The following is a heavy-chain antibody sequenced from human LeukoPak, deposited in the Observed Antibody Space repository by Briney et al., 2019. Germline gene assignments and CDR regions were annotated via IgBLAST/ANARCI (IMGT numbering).Heavy chain of an antibody. D-gene: IGHD3-16*02. CDR3: AREGIRSFYFDH. Sequence: PSETLSLTCTVSGGSISSSRYYWGWIRRPPGKGLEWIGTIYYSGSTYYNPSLRSRVTISVDSSKNQFSLKLSSVTAADTAVYYCAREGIRSFYFDHWGQGTLVTVSS. CDR2: IYYSGST. CDR1: GGSISSSRYY. J-gene: IGHJ4*02. V-gene: IGHV4-39*02.